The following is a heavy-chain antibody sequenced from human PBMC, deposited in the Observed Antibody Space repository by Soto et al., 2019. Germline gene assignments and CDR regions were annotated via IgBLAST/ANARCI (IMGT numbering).Heavy chain of an antibody. D-gene: IGHD6-19*01. CDR1: GFTFTSYA. V-gene: IGHV3-23*01. J-gene: IGHJ4*02. CDR3: APLAVAGPSFDY. CDR2: ISGSGDSI. Sequence: GGSLRLSCAASGFTFTSYAMSWVRQAPGKGLEWVSSISGSGDSIHYADSVKGRFTISRDNSKNTLYLQMNSLRAEDAAVYYCAPLAVAGPSFDYWGQGTLVTVS.